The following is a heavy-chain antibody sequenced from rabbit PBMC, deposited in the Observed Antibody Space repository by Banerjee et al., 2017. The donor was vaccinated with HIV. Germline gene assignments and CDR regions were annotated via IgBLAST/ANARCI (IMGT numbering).Heavy chain of an antibody. V-gene: IGHV1S47*01. CDR1: GFSLSSND. D-gene: IGHD7-1*01. J-gene: IGHJ4*01. CDR3: AREAIAAGYPQCYFDL. Sequence: QEQLKETGGGLVQPGESLTLSCKVSGFSLSSNDMSWVRQAPGKGLEWIAYIDPDYGRAYYASWVNGRFTISLDNAQNTMTLQMTNLTGADTATYFCAREAIAAGYPQCYFDLWGQGTLVTVS. CDR2: IDPDYGRA.